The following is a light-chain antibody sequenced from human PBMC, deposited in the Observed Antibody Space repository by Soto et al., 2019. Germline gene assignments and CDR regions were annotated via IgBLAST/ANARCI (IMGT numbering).Light chain of an antibody. CDR2: DAS. CDR1: QSVRNY. V-gene: IGKV3-11*01. Sequence: EIVMTQSPATLSVSPGESATLSCRASQSVRNYLAWYQQKPGQAPRLLIYDASNRATGIPARFRGSGSGTDFTLSITSLEPEDIAVYYCQQRSSWPLTFGGGTKVDIK. J-gene: IGKJ4*01. CDR3: QQRSSWPLT.